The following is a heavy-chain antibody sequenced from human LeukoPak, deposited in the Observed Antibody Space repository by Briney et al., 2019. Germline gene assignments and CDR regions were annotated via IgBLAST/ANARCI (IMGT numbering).Heavy chain of an antibody. CDR3: ARAPIGDDAFDI. D-gene: IGHD2-21*01. CDR1: GGSFSGYY. V-gene: IGHV4-34*01. CDR2: INHSGST. J-gene: IGHJ3*02. Sequence: SETLSLTCAVYGGSFSGYYWSWIRQPPGKRLEWIGEINHSGSTNYNPSLKSRVTISVDTSKNQFSLKLSSVTAADTAVYYCARAPIGDDAFDIWGQGTMVTVSS.